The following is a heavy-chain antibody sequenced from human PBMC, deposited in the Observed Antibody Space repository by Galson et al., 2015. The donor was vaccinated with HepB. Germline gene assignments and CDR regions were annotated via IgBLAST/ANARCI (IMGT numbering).Heavy chain of an antibody. CDR3: AKGVDTASNWFDP. CDR2: ISWHSGSI. D-gene: IGHD5-18*01. J-gene: IGHJ5*02. Sequence: SLRLSCAASGFTFDDYAMHWVRQAPGKGLEWVSGISWHSGSIGYADSVKGRFTISRDNAKSSLYLQMNSLRAEDTALYYCAKGVDTASNWFDPWGQGTLVTVSS. CDR1: GFTFDDYA. V-gene: IGHV3-9*01.